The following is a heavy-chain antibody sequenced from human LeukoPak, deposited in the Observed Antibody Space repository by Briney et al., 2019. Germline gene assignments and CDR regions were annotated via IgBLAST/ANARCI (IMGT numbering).Heavy chain of an antibody. Sequence: PGGSLRLSCEASEFIFSNNMNWVRQAPGKGLEWVSSISSSGSYIYYADAVKGRFTISRDNAKNSLYLQMNSLRAEDTAVYYCAREIFWSGYYSNLHFDYWGRGTQVTVSS. CDR3: AREIFWSGYYSNLHFDY. J-gene: IGHJ4*02. CDR1: EFIFSNN. D-gene: IGHD3-3*01. V-gene: IGHV3-21*01. CDR2: ISSSGSYI.